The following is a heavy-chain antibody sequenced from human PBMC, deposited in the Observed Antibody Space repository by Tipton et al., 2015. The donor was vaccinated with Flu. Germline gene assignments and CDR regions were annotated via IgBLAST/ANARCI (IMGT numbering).Heavy chain of an antibody. CDR1: GYTFTGYY. V-gene: IGHV1-2*02. J-gene: IGHJ5*02. CDR3: VRGYSPWGWFDT. D-gene: IGHD1-26*01. Sequence: QSGPEVKKPGASVKGSCTASGYTFTGYYIHWVRQPPGQGLEWMGWIHPKSGGTNYAQNFQGSVTMTRDTSLRTAYMELNSLISDDTAVFYCVRGYSPWGWFDTSGQGTLVTVSS. CDR2: IHPKSGGT.